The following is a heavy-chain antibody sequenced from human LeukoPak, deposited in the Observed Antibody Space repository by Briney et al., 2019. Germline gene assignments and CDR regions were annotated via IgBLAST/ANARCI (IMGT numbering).Heavy chain of an antibody. CDR3: ARGRGVDY. D-gene: IGHD3-10*01. CDR1: GFTFRSYW. CDR2: IKQDGSEQ. J-gene: IGHJ4*02. V-gene: IGHV3-7*03. Sequence: PGGSLRLSCAASGFTFRSYWMRWVRQTPGKGLEWVANIKQDGSEQYYVDSVKGRFTISRDNAKDSLYLQMNSLRVEDTAVYYCARGRGVDYWGQGTLVTVSS.